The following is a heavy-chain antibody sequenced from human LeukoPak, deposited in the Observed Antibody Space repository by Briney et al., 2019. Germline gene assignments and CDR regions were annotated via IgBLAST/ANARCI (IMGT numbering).Heavy chain of an antibody. CDR2: ISGSGGST. CDR3: ARVAGYSYGNAFDY. J-gene: IGHJ4*02. V-gene: IGHV3-23*01. Sequence: PGGSLRLSCAAAGFTFSSYAMSWVRQAPGKGLEWVSGISGSGGSTYYADSVKGRFTISRDNAKNSLYLQMNSLRAEDTAVYYCARVAGYSYGNAFDYWGQGTLVTVSS. D-gene: IGHD5-18*01. CDR1: GFTFSSYA.